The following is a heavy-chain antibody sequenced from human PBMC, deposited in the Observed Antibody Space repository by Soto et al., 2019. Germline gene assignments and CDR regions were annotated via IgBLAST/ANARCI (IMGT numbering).Heavy chain of an antibody. CDR3: AREVQVHTPAFVY. V-gene: IGHV1-69*19. D-gene: IGHD3-10*01. CDR2: ISPMFGAA. Sequence: QVQLVQSGAEMKKPGSSVKVSCQSSGGTFNTYAMNWVRQAPGQGPEWMGDISPMFGAANYAPKFQGRVTIPADESTGTSYMQLSSLTSADPALYFCAREVQVHTPAFVYWGQGTLVTVSS. J-gene: IGHJ4*02. CDR1: GGTFNTYA.